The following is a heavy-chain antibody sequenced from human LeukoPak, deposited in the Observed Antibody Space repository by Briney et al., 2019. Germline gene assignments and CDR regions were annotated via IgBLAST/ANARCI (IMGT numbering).Heavy chain of an antibody. CDR3: AGGHRRITMVRGVMTYYFDY. Sequence: SETLSHTCAVYGGSFSGYYWSWIRQPPGKGLEWIGEINHSGSTNYNPSLKSRVTISVDTSKNQFSLKLSSVTAADTAVYYCAGGHRRITMVRGVMTYYFDYWGQGTLVTVSS. CDR1: GGSFSGYY. V-gene: IGHV4-34*01. CDR2: INHSGST. D-gene: IGHD3-10*01. J-gene: IGHJ4*02.